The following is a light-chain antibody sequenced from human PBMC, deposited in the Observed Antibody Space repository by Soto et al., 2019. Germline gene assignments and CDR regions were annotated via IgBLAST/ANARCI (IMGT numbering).Light chain of an antibody. J-gene: IGKJ5*01. CDR2: GAY. CDR1: QSVSSAN. V-gene: IGKV3-20*01. CDR3: QQCGSSST. Sequence: EIVLTQSPGTLSLSPGERATLSCRASQSVSSANFAWYQQKPGQAPRLLIYGAYNRATGIPDRFSGSGSGTDFTLTISRLEPEDFAVYYCQQCGSSSTFGQGTRLEIK.